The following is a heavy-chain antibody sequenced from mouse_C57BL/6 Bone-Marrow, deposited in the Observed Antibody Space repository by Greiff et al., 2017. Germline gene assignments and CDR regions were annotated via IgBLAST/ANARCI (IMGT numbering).Heavy chain of an antibody. CDR1: GYAFTNYL. V-gene: IGHV1-54*01. J-gene: IGHJ3*01. CDR3: ARSKNWDSWFAF. CDR2: INPGSGGT. D-gene: IGHD4-1*01. Sequence: VQLQQSGAELVRPGTSVKVSCKASGYAFTNYLIEWVKQRPGQGLEWIGVINPGSGGTNYNEKFKGKATLTADKSSSPAYMQLSRLTSEDSSVYFCARSKNWDSWFAFWGQGTLVTVSA.